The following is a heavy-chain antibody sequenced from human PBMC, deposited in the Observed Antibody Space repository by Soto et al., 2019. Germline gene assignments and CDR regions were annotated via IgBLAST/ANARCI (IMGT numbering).Heavy chain of an antibody. D-gene: IGHD3-3*01. V-gene: IGHV3-43*01. CDR2: ISWDGGST. CDR1: GFTFDDYT. J-gene: IGHJ6*02. Sequence: EVQLVESGGVVVQPGGSLRLSCAASGFTFDDYTTHWVRQAPGKGLEWVSLISWDGGSTYYADSVKGRFTISRDNSKNSLYLQMNSLRTEDTALYYCAKDTGRYDFWRGYGMDVWGQGTTVTVSS. CDR3: AKDTGRYDFWRGYGMDV.